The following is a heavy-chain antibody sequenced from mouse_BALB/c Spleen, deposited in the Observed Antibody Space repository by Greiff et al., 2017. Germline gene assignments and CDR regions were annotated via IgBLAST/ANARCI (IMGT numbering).Heavy chain of an antibody. J-gene: IGHJ4*01. CDR2: ISSGGSYT. V-gene: IGHV5-9-3*01. CDR3: ARHHYGSHAGAMDY. CDR1: GFTFSSYA. D-gene: IGHD1-1*01. Sequence: EVQLVESGGGLVKPGGSLKLSCAASGFTFSSYAMSWVRQTPEKRLEWVATISSGGSYTYYPDSVKGRFTISRDNAKNTLYLQMSSLRSEDTAMYYCARHHYGSHAGAMDYWGQGTSVTVSS.